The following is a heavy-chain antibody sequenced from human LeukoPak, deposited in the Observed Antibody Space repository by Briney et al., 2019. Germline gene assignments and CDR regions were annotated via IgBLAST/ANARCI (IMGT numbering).Heavy chain of an antibody. J-gene: IGHJ3*02. CDR3: ARDGYCSSTSCYDI. D-gene: IGHD2-2*03. Sequence: SETLSLTCTVSGGSISSGSYYWSWIRQPAGKGLEWIGRIYTSGSTNYNPSLKSRVTISVDTSKNQFSLKLSSLTAADTAVYYCARDGYCSSTSCYDIWGQGTMVTVSS. CDR1: GGSISSGSYY. CDR2: IYTSGST. V-gene: IGHV4-61*02.